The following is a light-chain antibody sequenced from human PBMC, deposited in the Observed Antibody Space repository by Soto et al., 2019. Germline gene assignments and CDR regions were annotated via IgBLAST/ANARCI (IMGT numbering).Light chain of an antibody. Sequence: PLTQSPPSLSASVGDKVTVTCRASQGINTFLAWYQQKAGKAPKLLIYAASTLQSGVPSRFSGSGSGTDFTLTISSLQSEDFATYYCQQLNSYPITFGQGTRLEIK. J-gene: IGKJ5*01. CDR2: AAS. CDR3: QQLNSYPIT. CDR1: QGINTF. V-gene: IGKV1-9*01.